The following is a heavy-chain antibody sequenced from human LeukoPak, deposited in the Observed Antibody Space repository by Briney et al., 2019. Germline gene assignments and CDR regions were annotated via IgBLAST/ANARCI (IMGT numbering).Heavy chain of an antibody. V-gene: IGHV4-39*01. CDR1: GGSISSSSYY. CDR2: IYYNGST. Sequence: PSETLSLTCTVSGGSISSSSYYWAWIRQPPGKGLEWIGAIYYNGSTYYNPSLKSRVTISVDTSKNQFSLKVSSVTAADTAVYYCAPTYGGETAELHYWGQGTLVTVSS. D-gene: IGHD4-23*01. CDR3: APTYGGETAELHY. J-gene: IGHJ4*02.